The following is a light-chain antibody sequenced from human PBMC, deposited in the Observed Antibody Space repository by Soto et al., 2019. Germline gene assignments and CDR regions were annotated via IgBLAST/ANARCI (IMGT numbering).Light chain of an antibody. Sequence: QSALTQPPSASGSPGQSVTISCTGTTSDVGGYDYVSWYQHHPGKAPKLMIYEVTKRPSGVPDRFSGSKSGNMASLTVSGLQAEDEANYYCSSYAGSNTVTFGGGTKLTVL. CDR1: TSDVGGYDY. J-gene: IGLJ2*01. CDR3: SSYAGSNTVT. V-gene: IGLV2-8*01. CDR2: EVT.